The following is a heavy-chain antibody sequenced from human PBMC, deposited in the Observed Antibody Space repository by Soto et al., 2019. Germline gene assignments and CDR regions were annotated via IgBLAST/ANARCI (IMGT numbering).Heavy chain of an antibody. Sequence: QVQLVQSGAEVKKPGASVKVSCKASGYTFTSYYMHWVRQAPGQGLEWMGIINPSGGSTSYAQKLQGRVTMTRDTSTSTVYMELSSLRSEDTAVYYCARGGDYYDSSGYFDVVGRFDYWGQGTLVTVSS. CDR3: ARGGDYYDSSGYFDVVGRFDY. J-gene: IGHJ4*02. D-gene: IGHD3-22*01. V-gene: IGHV1-46*01. CDR1: GYTFTSYY. CDR2: INPSGGST.